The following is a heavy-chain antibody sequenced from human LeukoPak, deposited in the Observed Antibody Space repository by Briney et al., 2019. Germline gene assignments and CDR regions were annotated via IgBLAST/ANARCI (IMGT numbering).Heavy chain of an antibody. V-gene: IGHV4-4*07. J-gene: IGHJ6*03. D-gene: IGHD4-11*01. CDR2: IYTSGST. CDR3: ARTVTHDYYYNCRDV. CDR1: GGSISIHY. Sequence: SEPLSHPCTLSGGSISIHYWRWLRQPAGKGLEWIGRIYTSGSTNYNPSLKSRVTMSVDMSKNQYSLKLSYVTVADTAVYYCARTVTHDYYYNCRDVWGKGTTVTVSS.